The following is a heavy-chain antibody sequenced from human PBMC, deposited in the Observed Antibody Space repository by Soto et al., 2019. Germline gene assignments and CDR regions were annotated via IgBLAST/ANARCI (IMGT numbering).Heavy chain of an antibody. J-gene: IGHJ6*02. CDR2: IYYSGST. V-gene: IGHV4-39*01. CDR1: GGSISSSSHH. D-gene: IGHD3-10*01. CDR3: SRHLAYYYGSGSFAVYYYGMDV. Sequence: SETLSLTCTVSGGSISSSSHHWGWIRQPPGKGLEWIGTIYYSGSTYYNPSLKSRVTISVDTSKNQFSLKLSSVTAAYTAVYYCSRHLAYYYGSGSFAVYYYGMDVWGQGTTVTVS.